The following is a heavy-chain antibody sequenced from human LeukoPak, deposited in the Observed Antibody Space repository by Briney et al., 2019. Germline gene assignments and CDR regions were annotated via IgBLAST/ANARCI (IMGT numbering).Heavy chain of an antibody. Sequence: ASVKVSCKASGGTFSTFALSWVRQAPGQGPDWMGGIIPILGTANYAQKFQGRVTITADESTSTAYMELSSLTSEDTAVYYCATSPTGYSPGYWGQGTLATVSS. CDR1: GGTFSTFA. V-gene: IGHV1-69*13. CDR3: ATSPTGYSPGY. D-gene: IGHD4-23*01. CDR2: IIPILGTA. J-gene: IGHJ4*02.